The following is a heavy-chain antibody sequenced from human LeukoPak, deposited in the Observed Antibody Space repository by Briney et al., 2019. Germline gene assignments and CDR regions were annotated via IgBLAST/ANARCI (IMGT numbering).Heavy chain of an antibody. V-gene: IGHV4-4*07. Sequence: SETLSLTCTVSGGSISSYYWSWIRQPAGKGLEWIGRIYTSGSTYYNPSLKSRVTISVDTSKNQFSLKLSSVTAADTAVYYCARGGSGWYGGEKYYFDYWGQGTLVTVSS. CDR1: GGSISSYY. CDR2: IYTSGST. D-gene: IGHD6-19*01. J-gene: IGHJ4*02. CDR3: ARGGSGWYGGEKYYFDY.